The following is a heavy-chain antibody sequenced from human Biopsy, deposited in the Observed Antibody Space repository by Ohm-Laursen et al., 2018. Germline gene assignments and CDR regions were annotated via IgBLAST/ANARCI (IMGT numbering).Heavy chain of an antibody. CDR2: ISGRGGSGAST. CDR3: ARGDLPEFDY. D-gene: IGHD5/OR15-5a*01. V-gene: IGHV3-23*01. CDR1: GFTFSNYA. J-gene: IGHJ4*02. Sequence: SLRLSCTASGFTFSNYAISWVRQAPGKGLECVSRISGRGGSGASTYYADSVKGRFTISRDNSKNTLFLQMNSLRAEDTAIYYCARGDLPEFDYWGQGTLVTVSS.